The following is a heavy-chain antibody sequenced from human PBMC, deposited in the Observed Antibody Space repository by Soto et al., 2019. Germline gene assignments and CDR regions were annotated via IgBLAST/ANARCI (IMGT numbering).Heavy chain of an antibody. CDR3: AREGGVYNWFDP. D-gene: IGHD2-8*02. CDR2: IYSVGST. J-gene: IGHJ5*02. Sequence: GGSLRLSCAASGFSVSSNYMTWVRQAPGKGLEWVSVIYSVGSTYYADSVKGRFTISRDSSENTLYLQMNSLRAEDTAIYYCAREGGVYNWFDPWGQGTLVTVSS. CDR1: GFSVSSNY. V-gene: IGHV3-53*01.